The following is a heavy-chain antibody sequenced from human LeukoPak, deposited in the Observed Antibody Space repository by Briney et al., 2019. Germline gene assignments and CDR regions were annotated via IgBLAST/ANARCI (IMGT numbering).Heavy chain of an antibody. V-gene: IGHV1-2*02. CDR3: ARGGYRYGSDY. Sequence: ASVKVTCKASGYTFTGYYMHWVRQAPAQGLEWMGWINPYSGDTNYAQKFQGRVTMTRDTSISTAYMELSRLRSDDTAVYYCARGGYRYGSDYWGQGTLVTVSS. CDR1: GYTFTGYY. D-gene: IGHD5-18*01. J-gene: IGHJ4*02. CDR2: INPYSGDT.